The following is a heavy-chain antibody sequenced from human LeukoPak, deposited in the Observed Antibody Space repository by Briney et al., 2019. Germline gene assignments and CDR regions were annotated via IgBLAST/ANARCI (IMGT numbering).Heavy chain of an antibody. CDR2: IIRGGST. CDR1: GFSFSSYA. D-gene: IGHD3-3*01. CDR3: AKNFWSDKYYYYYMDV. Sequence: PGGSLTLSCVASGFSFSSYAMSWVRQAPGKGLEWVSGIIRGGSTYYADSAKGRFTISRDNSKNTLYLQMNSLRAEDTAVYYCAKNFWSDKYYYYYMDVWGKGTTVTVSS. J-gene: IGHJ6*03. V-gene: IGHV3-23*01.